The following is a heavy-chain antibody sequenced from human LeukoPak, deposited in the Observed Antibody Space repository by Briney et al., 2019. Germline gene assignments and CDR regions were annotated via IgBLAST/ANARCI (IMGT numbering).Heavy chain of an antibody. Sequence: GASVKVSCKASGYTFTSYGISWVRQAPGQGLEWMGWISAYNGNTNYAQKLQGRVTMTTDTSTSTAYMELRSLRSDDTAVYYCARDYYDSSGYYPYDAFDIWGQGTMVTVSS. J-gene: IGHJ3*02. CDR2: ISAYNGNT. CDR3: ARDYYDSSGYYPYDAFDI. CDR1: GYTFTSYG. V-gene: IGHV1-18*01. D-gene: IGHD3-22*01.